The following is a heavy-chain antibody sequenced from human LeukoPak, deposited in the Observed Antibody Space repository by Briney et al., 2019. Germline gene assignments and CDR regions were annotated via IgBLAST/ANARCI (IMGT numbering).Heavy chain of an antibody. V-gene: IGHV4-39*01. D-gene: IGHD3-22*01. CDR1: GGSLSSSSYY. J-gene: IGHJ6*03. CDR2: IYYSGST. Sequence: PSETLSLTCTVSGGSLSSSSYYWGWIRQPPGKGLEWIGSIYYSGSTYYNPSLKSRVTISVDTSKNQFSLKLSSVTAADTAVYYCARHGYDSSGYYPRPYYYYYMDVWGKGTTVTVSS. CDR3: ARHGYDSSGYYPRPYYYYYMDV.